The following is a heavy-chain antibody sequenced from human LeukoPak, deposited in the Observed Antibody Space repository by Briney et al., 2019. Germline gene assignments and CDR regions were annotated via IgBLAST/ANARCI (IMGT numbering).Heavy chain of an antibody. Sequence: GGSLRLSCAASGFTFSTYAVNWVRQAPGRGLEWVSTISGSGGNTYYADSVKGRFTISRDNSRNTLYLQMSSLRAEDTAVYYCARDRGRYYDSSGYYWGYYFDSWGQGILVTVST. D-gene: IGHD3-22*01. J-gene: IGHJ4*02. CDR3: ARDRGRYYDSSGYYWGYYFDS. CDR1: GFTFSTYA. CDR2: ISGSGGNT. V-gene: IGHV3-23*01.